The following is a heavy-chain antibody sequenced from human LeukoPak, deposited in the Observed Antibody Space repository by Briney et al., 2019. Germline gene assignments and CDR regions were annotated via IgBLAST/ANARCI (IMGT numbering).Heavy chain of an antibody. V-gene: IGHV3-66*01. CDR3: ARDNGGSSWFPVGY. CDR1: GFAVRGNY. D-gene: IGHD6-13*01. Sequence: GGSLRLSCAPFGFAVRGNYMSWVRQAPGKGLEWVSVIYSGGNTYYADSVEGRFTISRDNAKNSLYLQMNSLRAEDTALYHCARDNGGSSWFPVGYWGQGTLVTVSS. CDR2: IYSGGNT. J-gene: IGHJ4*02.